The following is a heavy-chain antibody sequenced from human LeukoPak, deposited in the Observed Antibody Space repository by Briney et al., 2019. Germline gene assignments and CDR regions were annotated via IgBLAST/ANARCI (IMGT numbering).Heavy chain of an antibody. J-gene: IGHJ2*01. D-gene: IGHD2-15*01. Sequence: ASVKVFCKASGYTFTSHYMHWVRQAPGQGLEWMGVINPRGGSTTYAQKFQGRVTMTRDTSTSTVYMELSSLRSEDTAVYYCARVVWDCSGGSCYSEATRQGDWYFDLWGRGTLVSVSS. V-gene: IGHV1-46*01. CDR2: INPRGGST. CDR3: ARVVWDCSGGSCYSEATRQGDWYFDL. CDR1: GYTFTSHY.